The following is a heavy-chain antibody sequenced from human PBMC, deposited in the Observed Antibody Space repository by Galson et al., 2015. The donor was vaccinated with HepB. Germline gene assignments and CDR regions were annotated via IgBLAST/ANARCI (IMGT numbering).Heavy chain of an antibody. J-gene: IGHJ4*02. V-gene: IGHV3-30-3*01. CDR1: GFDFIGYA. D-gene: IGHD3-3*01. CDR3: AKDGGSGLRYLEWVVSGNYFDH. Sequence: SLRLSCAASGFDFIGYALHWVLQAPGKGPEWVAVISYDGSHKYYADSVKGRFTVSRENSKNMLYLQMNSLRLEDTAIYYCAKDGGSGLRYLEWVVSGNYFDHWGQGSLVTVSS. CDR2: ISYDGSHK.